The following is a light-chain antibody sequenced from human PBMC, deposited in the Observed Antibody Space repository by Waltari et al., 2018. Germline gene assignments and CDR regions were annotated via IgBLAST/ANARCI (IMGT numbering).Light chain of an antibody. J-gene: IGLJ1*01. CDR3: AAWDDTLNAYV. CDR2: NND. CDR1: PSNLGRNL. Sequence: QSVLTQPPSVSGTPGQRVTISCSGGPSNLGRNLVNWYQVFPGTAPRLLSFNNDQRPSGVPDRFSGSKSGTSAALAISGLQSDDEADYYCAAWDDTLNAYVFGTGTRVTVL. V-gene: IGLV1-44*01.